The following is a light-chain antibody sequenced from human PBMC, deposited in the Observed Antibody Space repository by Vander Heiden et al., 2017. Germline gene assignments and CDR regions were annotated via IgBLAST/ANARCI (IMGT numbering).Light chain of an antibody. CDR2: DAS. V-gene: IGKV3-11*01. Sequence: EIVFTQSPATLSLSPGERATLSCRASQSVSSYLAWYQQKPGQAPRLLIYDASNRAMGIPARFSGSGSGTDFTLTISSLEPEDFAVYYCQQRSNWLITFGGGTKVEIK. J-gene: IGKJ4*01. CDR1: QSVSSY. CDR3: QQRSNWLIT.